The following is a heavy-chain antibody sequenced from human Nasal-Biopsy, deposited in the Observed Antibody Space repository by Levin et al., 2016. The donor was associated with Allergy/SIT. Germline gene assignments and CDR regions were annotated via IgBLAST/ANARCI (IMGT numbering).Heavy chain of an antibody. V-gene: IGHV5-10-1*01. CDR1: GYRFAKHW. CDR3: VRLVDRFYRH. Sequence: GESLKISCKGSGYRFAKHWISWVRHVPGKGLQWIGRIDPSDSYTNYSPSFQGHVTISADNSVATAYLQWSRVKTSDTGMYYCVRLVDRFYRHWGQGTLVTVSS. J-gene: IGHJ4*02. CDR2: IDPSDSYT. D-gene: IGHD2/OR15-2a*01.